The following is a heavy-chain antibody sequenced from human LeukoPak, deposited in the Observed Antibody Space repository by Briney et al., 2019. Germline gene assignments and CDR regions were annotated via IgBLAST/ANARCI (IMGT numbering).Heavy chain of an antibody. J-gene: IGHJ4*02. Sequence: SETLSLTCTVSDGSISSYYWSWIRQPAGKGLEWIGRIYTSGSTNYNPSLKSRVTMSVDTSKNQFSLKLSSVTAADTAVYYCAREYSSSSGRYFDYRGQGTLVTVSS. CDR3: AREYSSSSGRYFDY. V-gene: IGHV4-4*07. D-gene: IGHD6-6*01. CDR2: IYTSGST. CDR1: DGSISSYY.